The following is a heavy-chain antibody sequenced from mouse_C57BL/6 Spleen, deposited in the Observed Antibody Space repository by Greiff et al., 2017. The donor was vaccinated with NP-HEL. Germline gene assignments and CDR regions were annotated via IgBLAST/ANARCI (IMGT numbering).Heavy chain of an antibody. Sequence: EVQLVESEGGLVQPGSSMKLSCTASGFTFSDYYMAWVRQVPEKGLEWVANINYDGSSTYYLDSLKSRFIISRDNAKNILYLQMSSLKSEDTATYYCARDQGSYAMDYWGQGTSVTVSS. J-gene: IGHJ4*01. CDR2: INYDGSST. CDR1: GFTFSDYY. V-gene: IGHV5-16*01. CDR3: ARDQGSYAMDY.